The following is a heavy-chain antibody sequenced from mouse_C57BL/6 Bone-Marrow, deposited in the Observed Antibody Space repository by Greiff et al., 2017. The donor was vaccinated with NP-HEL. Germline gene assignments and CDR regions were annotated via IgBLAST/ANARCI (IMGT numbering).Heavy chain of an antibody. Sequence: EVQVVESGGDLVKPGGSLKLSCAASGFTFSSYGMSWVRQTPDKRLEWVATISSGGSYTYYPDSVKGRFTISRDNAKNTLYLQMSSLKSEDTAMYYCARGTYYGLFAYWGQGTLVTVSA. D-gene: IGHD1-1*01. CDR1: GFTFSSYG. CDR3: ARGTYYGLFAY. V-gene: IGHV5-6*01. CDR2: ISSGGSYT. J-gene: IGHJ3*01.